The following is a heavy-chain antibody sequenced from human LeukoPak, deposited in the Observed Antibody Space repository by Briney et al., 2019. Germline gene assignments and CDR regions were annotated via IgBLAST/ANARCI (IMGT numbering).Heavy chain of an antibody. Sequence: PGGSLRLSCAASGFTFSTYAMNWVRQAPGKGLEWVANIKQDGSEKYYVDSVKGRFTISRDNAKNSPYLQMNSLRAEDTAVYYCARGRNDYGSGSYYQIYPFDYWGQGTLVTVSS. CDR2: IKQDGSEK. J-gene: IGHJ4*02. V-gene: IGHV3-7*01. CDR3: ARGRNDYGSGSYYQIYPFDY. CDR1: GFTFSTYA. D-gene: IGHD3-10*01.